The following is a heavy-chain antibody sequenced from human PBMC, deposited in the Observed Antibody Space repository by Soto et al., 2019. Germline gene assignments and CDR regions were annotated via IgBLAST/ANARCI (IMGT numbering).Heavy chain of an antibody. CDR1: GCTVSSNY. V-gene: IGHV3-53*04. J-gene: IGHJ6*03. D-gene: IGHD5-12*01. CDR3: AREQGGYSGYDGVYYYHYYMDV. Sequence: GGSLRLSCAAAGCTVSSNYMSWVRQAPGKGLEWVSVIYSGGSTYYADSVKDRFTISRHNSKNTLYLQMNSLRAEDTAVYYCAREQGGYSGYDGVYYYHYYMDVWGNGTTVTVS. CDR2: IYSGGST.